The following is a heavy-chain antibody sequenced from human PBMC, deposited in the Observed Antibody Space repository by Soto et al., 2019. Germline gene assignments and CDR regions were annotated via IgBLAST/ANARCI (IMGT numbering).Heavy chain of an antibody. V-gene: IGHV5-10-1*01. CDR3: ASLDIVVVPAAMGPSGMDV. Sequence: PGESLKISCKGSGYSFTSYWISWVRQMPGKGLEWMGRIDPSDSYTNYSPSFQGHVTISADKSISTAYLQWSSLKASDTAMYYCASLDIVVVPAAMGPSGMDVWGQGTTVTVSS. J-gene: IGHJ6*02. CDR2: IDPSDSYT. D-gene: IGHD2-2*03. CDR1: GYSFTSYW.